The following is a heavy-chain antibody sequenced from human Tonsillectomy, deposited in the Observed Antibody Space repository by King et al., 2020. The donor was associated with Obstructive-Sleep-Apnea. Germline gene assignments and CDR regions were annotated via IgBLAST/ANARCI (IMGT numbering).Heavy chain of an antibody. CDR1: GFTFSSYS. J-gene: IGHJ5*02. V-gene: IGHV3-30*04. CDR2: ISYDGVNK. Sequence: VQLVESGGGVVQPGRSLRLSCAASGFTFSSYSMHWVRQAPGKGLEWVAVISYDGVNKYYADSVKGRFTISRDNSKNTLYLQMNSLRAEDTAVYYCVRGPQMVRGVIGWFDPWGQGTLVTVSS. CDR3: VRGPQMVRGVIGWFDP. D-gene: IGHD3-10*01.